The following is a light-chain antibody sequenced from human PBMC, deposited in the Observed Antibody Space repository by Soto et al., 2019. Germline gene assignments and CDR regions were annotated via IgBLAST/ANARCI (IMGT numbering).Light chain of an antibody. CDR2: GAS. J-gene: IGKJ1*01. Sequence: EIVLTQSPGTLSLSPGERATLSCRASRSVNSNYLAWYQQKFGQAPRLLIYGASSRATGIPDRFSGSGSGTDFALTISRLEPEDFAVYHCHQYGSSPLTFGQGTKV. V-gene: IGKV3-20*01. CDR3: HQYGSSPLT. CDR1: RSVNSNY.